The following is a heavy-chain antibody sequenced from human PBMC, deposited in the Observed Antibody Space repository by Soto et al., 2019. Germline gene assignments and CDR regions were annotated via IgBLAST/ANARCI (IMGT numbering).Heavy chain of an antibody. V-gene: IGHV1-8*01. CDR3: ARERDPPLWYYGMDV. D-gene: IGHD2-21*02. Sequence: ASVKVSCKASGYTFTSYDINWVLQATGQGLEWMGWMNPNSGNTKYAEKFQGRVTMTTDTSTSTAHMELRSLRSDDTAVYYCARERDPPLWYYGMDVWGQGTTVTVSS. J-gene: IGHJ6*02. CDR2: MNPNSGNT. CDR1: GYTFTSYD.